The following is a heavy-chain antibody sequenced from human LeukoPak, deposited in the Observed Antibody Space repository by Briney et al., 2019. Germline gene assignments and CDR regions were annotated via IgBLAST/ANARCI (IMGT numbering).Heavy chain of an antibody. CDR3: AKESPLLWFGEFSGYYYMDV. CDR2: ISGSGGST. CDR1: GFTFSSYA. Sequence: GGSLRLSCAASGFTFSSYAMSWVRQAPGKGLEWVSAISGSGGSTYYADPVKGRFTISRDNSKNTLYLQMNSLRAEDTAVYYCAKESPLLWFGEFSGYYYMDVWGKGTTVTVSS. D-gene: IGHD3-10*01. V-gene: IGHV3-23*01. J-gene: IGHJ6*03.